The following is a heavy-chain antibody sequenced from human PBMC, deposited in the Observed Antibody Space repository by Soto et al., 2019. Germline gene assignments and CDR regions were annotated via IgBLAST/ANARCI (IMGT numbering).Heavy chain of an antibody. CDR1: GFTFSSYA. V-gene: IGHV3-23*01. CDR2: ISGSGGST. D-gene: IGHD3-3*01. CDR3: AKEDYDFWSGYYSGFDP. J-gene: IGHJ5*02. Sequence: SCAASGFTFSSYAMSWVRQAPGKGLEWVSAISGSGGSTYYADSVKGRFTISRDNSKNTLYLQMNSLRAEDTAVYYCAKEDYDFWSGYYSGFDPWGQGTLVTVSS.